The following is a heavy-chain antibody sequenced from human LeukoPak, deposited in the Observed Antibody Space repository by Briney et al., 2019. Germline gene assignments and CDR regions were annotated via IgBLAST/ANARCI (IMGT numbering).Heavy chain of an antibody. J-gene: IGHJ3*02. CDR1: GYTFTNYY. V-gene: IGHV1-46*01. D-gene: IGHD2-8*01. CDR3: AGGSTNTKGAFDM. Sequence: ASVKVSCKASGYTFTNYYIHWVRQAPGQGLEWMGIINPSGSSTSYAQKFQGRVTMTRDTSTSTVYMELSSLRSEDTAVYYCAGGSTNTKGAFDMWGQGTMVTVSS. CDR2: INPSGSST.